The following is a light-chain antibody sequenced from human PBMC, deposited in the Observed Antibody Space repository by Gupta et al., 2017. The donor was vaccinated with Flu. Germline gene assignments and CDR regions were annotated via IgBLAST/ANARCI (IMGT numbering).Light chain of an antibody. CDR3: QQSYTTPRT. V-gene: IGKV1-39*01. CDR2: GAS. J-gene: IGKJ1*01. Sequence: PSPLSASVGDRVSITCRASQPLNNYLNWYQQRPGEAPMLLISGASNLQGGVPSRFSGSGSGTEFTLTISSLQVEDFATYYCQQSYTTPRTFGQGTQLEIK. CDR1: QPLNNY.